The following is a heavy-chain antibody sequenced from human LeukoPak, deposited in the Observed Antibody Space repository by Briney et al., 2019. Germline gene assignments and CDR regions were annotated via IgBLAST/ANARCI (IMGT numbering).Heavy chain of an antibody. V-gene: IGHV4-34*01. CDR2: INHSGST. CDR1: GGSFSGYY. CDR3: ASLGAEEGFDY. J-gene: IGHJ4*02. Sequence: SETLSLTCAVYGGSFSGYYWSWIRRPPGKGLEWIGEINHSGSTNYNPSLKSRVTISVDTSKNQFSLKLSSVTAADTAVYYCASLGAEEGFDYWGQGTLVTVSS.